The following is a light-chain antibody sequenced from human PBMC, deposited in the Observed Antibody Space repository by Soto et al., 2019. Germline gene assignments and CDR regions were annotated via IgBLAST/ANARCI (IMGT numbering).Light chain of an antibody. V-gene: IGKV1-33*01. CDR2: DAS. J-gene: IGKJ4*01. Sequence: EIQMTQSPSTLSASVGDRVTITCRASQSISSWLAWYQQKPGKAPKLLIYDASNLETGVPSRFSGSGSGTDFTFTISSLQPEDIATYYCQQYDNPALTFGGGTKV. CDR1: QSISSW. CDR3: QQYDNPALT.